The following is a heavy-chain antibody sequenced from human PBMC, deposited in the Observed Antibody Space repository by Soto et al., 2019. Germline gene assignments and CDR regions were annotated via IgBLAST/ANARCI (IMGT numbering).Heavy chain of an antibody. CDR1: GGSLTKAGYS. Sequence: LLQESGSGLVRPSQTLSVTCAVSGGSLTKAGYSWTWNRRAPGQGLEWIGHIYHTGNAYYNPSLKSRVTISLDMSKSHFSLNLTSVIAADTAIYYCARNWNYVGMNWFDPWGQGILVTVSS. CDR2: IYHTGNA. V-gene: IGHV4-30-2*01. D-gene: IGHD1-7*01. CDR3: ARNWNYVGMNWFDP. J-gene: IGHJ5*02.